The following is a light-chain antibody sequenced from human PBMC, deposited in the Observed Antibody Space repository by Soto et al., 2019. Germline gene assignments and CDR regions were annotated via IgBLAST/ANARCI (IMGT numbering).Light chain of an antibody. J-gene: IGLJ2*01. V-gene: IGLV2-14*01. CDR1: SSDVGGYNY. CDR3: SSYTSSSTPVV. CDR2: DVS. Sequence: QSALTQPASMSGSPGQSITISCTGTSSDVGGYNYVSWYQQHPGKVPKLMIYDVSNRPSGVSNRFSGSKSGNTASLTISGLQAEDEADYYCSSYTSSSTPVVFGGGTKVTVL.